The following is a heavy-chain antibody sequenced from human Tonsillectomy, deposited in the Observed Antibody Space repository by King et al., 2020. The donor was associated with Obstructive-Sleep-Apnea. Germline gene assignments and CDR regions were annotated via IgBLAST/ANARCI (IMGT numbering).Heavy chain of an antibody. CDR2: VSGSGDCI. V-gene: IGHV3-23*04. D-gene: IGHD3-9*01. Sequence: VQLVESGGGLVQPGGSLRLSCAASGFTFSSYVMSWVRQAPGKGLEWVAGVSGSGDCIYSADSVKGRFTISRDNSKNTLYLQMNSLRAEDTAVYFCAKKPPSLTGLAYWGQGTLVTVSS. CDR3: AKKPPSLTGLAY. CDR1: GFTFSSYV. J-gene: IGHJ4*02.